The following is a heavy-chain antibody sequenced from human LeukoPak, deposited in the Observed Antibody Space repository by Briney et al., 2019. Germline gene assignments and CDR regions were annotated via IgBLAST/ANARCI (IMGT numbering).Heavy chain of an antibody. CDR3: ATSTYCSSTSCRTPAFDI. CDR2: FDPEDGET. D-gene: IGHD2-2*01. Sequence: GASVKVSCKVSGYTLTELSMHRVRQAPGKGLEWMGGFDPEDGETIYAQKFQGRVTMTEDTSTDTAYMELSSLRSEDTAVYYCATSTYCSSTSCRTPAFDIWGQGTMVTVSS. J-gene: IGHJ3*02. CDR1: GYTLTELS. V-gene: IGHV1-24*01.